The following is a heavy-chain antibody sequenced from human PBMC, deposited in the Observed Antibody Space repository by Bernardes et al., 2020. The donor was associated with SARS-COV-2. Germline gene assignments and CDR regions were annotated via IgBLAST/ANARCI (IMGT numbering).Heavy chain of an antibody. D-gene: IGHD3-22*01. CDR1: GGSFSGYP. Sequence: LSLTCAVYGGSFSGYPWSWIRQAPGKGLECIGELNERGAANYNPSLKSRISISVDTSKNQMSLKLNSVTAADTAVYYCARGQVDFTMVVVVFTGASFYLDPWGQGTRVTVSA. J-gene: IGHJ5*02. CDR2: LNERGAA. V-gene: IGHV4-34*01. CDR3: ARGQVDFTMVVVVFTGASFYLDP.